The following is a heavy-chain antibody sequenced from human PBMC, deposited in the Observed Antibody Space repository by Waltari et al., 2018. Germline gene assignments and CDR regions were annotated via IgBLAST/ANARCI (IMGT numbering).Heavy chain of an antibody. CDR2: RNGGKGNT. D-gene: IGHD3-9*01. J-gene: IGHJ6*02. Sequence: QVQLVQSGAEVRKPGASVKVSCKTSGYTFTSFAIHWVRQAPGQRLEWMGWRNGGKGNTKNSEKFQGRVTITSETSASNAYMELSRLRSADTAVYYCARDYRDILTDYYPPLFDYYYYGMDVWGQGTTVTVSS. CDR1: GYTFTSFA. V-gene: IGHV1-3*01. CDR3: ARDYRDILTDYYPPLFDYYYYGMDV.